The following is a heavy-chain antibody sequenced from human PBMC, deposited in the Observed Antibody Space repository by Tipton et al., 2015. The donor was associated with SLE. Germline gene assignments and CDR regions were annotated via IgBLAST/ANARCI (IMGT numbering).Heavy chain of an antibody. CDR1: GFTFSSYG. CDR3: ARDHWDFDF. Sequence: RSLRLSCAASGFTFSSYGMHWVRQAPGKGLEWVAVISYDGSNKYYTDSVKGRFTISRDNAKNSLYLQMNSLRAEDTAVYYCARDHWDFDFWGRGTLVTVSS. V-gene: IGHV3-30*12. J-gene: IGHJ2*01. CDR2: ISYDGSNK.